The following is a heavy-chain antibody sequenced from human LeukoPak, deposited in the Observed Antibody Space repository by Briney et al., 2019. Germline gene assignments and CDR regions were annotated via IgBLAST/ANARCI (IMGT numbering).Heavy chain of an antibody. CDR1: GLTFSDYS. J-gene: IGHJ4*02. CDR3: VRLRRNSDKGDYYYFYDY. Sequence: GSLRLSCAASGLTFSDYSMNWVRQAPGKGLEWVSSINPTSSSIYYADAVKGRFTISRDNARSSLFLQMNSLTAEDTAVYYCVRLRRNSDKGDYYYFYDYWGQGILVTVSS. CDR2: INPTSSSI. D-gene: IGHD3-22*01. V-gene: IGHV3-21*06.